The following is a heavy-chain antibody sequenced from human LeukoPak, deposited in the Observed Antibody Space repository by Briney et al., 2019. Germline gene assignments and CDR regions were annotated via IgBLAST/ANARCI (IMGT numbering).Heavy chain of an antibody. D-gene: IGHD3-3*01. Sequence: SETLSLTCTVSGGSISSSNYYWSWIRQPPGKGLEWIGSVYYSGSTYYNPSLKCRVTISLDTSKNQFSLKLSSVTAADTAVYYCARWGRIAIFGVVIPHAVDIWGQGTMVTVSS. CDR1: GGSISSSNYY. CDR3: ARWGRIAIFGVVIPHAVDI. V-gene: IGHV4-39*07. CDR2: VYYSGST. J-gene: IGHJ3*02.